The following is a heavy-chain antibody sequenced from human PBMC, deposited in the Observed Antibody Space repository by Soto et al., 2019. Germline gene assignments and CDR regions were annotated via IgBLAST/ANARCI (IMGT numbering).Heavy chain of an antibody. D-gene: IGHD3-22*01. CDR3: VKGEYYYDSSGYYPFDY. CDR2: ISSSSSTK. V-gene: IGHV3-48*01. CDR1: GFTFSSYS. Sequence: GGSLRLSCAASGFTFSSYSMNWVRQAPGKGLEWVSYISSSSSTKFYADSVKGRFTISRDNSKNTQYLQMSSLRADDTALYYCVKGEYYYDSSGYYPFDYWGQGALVTVSS. J-gene: IGHJ4*02.